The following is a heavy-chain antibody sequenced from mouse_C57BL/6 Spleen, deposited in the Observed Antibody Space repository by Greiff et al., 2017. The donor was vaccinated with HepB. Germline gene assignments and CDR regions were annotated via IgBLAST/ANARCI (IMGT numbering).Heavy chain of an antibody. CDR2: ISSGSSTI. CDR1: GFTFSDYG. J-gene: IGHJ3*01. D-gene: IGHD1-1*01. V-gene: IGHV5-17*01. Sequence: VPLKESGGGLVKPGGSLKLSCAASGFTFSDYGMHWVRQAPEKGLEWVAYISSGSSTIYYADTVKGRFTISRDNAKNTLFLQMTSLRSKDTAMYYCAMDYGSSAWFAYWGQGTLVTVSA. CDR3: AMDYGSSAWFAY.